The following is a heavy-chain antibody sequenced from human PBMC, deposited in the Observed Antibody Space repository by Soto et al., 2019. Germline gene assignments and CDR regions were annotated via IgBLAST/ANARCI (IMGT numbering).Heavy chain of an antibody. J-gene: IGHJ4*01. CDR2: IIPIFGTA. CDR1: GGTFSSYA. D-gene: IGHD3-22*01. CDR3: ARGAYYYDSSGYYGSRSRLKTIDY. Sequence: SVKVSCKASGGTFSSYAISWVRQAPGQGLEWMGGIIPIFGTANYAQKFQGRVTITADESTSTAYMELSSLRSEDTAVYYCARGAYYYDSSGYYGSRSRLKTIDYWGHGTLVTV. V-gene: IGHV1-69*13.